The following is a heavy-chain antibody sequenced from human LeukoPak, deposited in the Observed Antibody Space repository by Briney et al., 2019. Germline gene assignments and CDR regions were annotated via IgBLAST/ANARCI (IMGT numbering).Heavy chain of an antibody. D-gene: IGHD3-22*01. CDR2: IKEDGSAK. V-gene: IGHV3-7*03. J-gene: IGHJ4*02. Sequence: GGSLRLSCAVSGFTFSNYWMSWVRQGPGKGLEWVANIKEDGSAKYYVDSVKGRFTVSRDNSKNTLYLQMNSLRDEDTAVYYCAKSSYYDSSGYYREYYFDFWGQGTLVTVSS. CDR3: AKSSYYDSSGYYREYYFDF. CDR1: GFTFSNYW.